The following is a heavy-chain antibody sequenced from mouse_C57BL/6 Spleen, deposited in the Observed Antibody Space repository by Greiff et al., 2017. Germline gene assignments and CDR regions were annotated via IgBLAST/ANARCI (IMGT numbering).Heavy chain of an antibody. CDR1: GYTFTSYW. Sequence: QVQLQQSGAELAKPGASVKLSCKASGYTFTSYWMHWVKQRPGQGLEWIGYINPSSGYTKYNQKFKDKATLTADKSSSTAYMQLSSLTYEDSAVYYFARSEVVEWDYFDYWGQGTTLTVSS. V-gene: IGHV1-7*01. CDR3: ARSEVVEWDYFDY. J-gene: IGHJ2*01. D-gene: IGHD1-1*01. CDR2: INPSSGYT.